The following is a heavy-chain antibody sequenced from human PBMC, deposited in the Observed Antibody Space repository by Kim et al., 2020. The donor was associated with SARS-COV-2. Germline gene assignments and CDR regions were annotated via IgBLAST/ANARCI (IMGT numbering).Heavy chain of an antibody. V-gene: IGHV3-21*01. J-gene: IGHJ4*01. D-gene: IGHD3-16*02. CDR2: ISSSSSYI. Sequence: GGSLRLSCAASGFTFSDYNMNWVRQAPGKGLEWVSSISSSSSYIYYADSVKGRFTISRGNGKNSLYLQVNSLRAEDTAVYYCARENGDYVWGSDRYFDF. CDR3: ARENGDYVWGSDRYFDF. CDR1: GFTFSDYN.